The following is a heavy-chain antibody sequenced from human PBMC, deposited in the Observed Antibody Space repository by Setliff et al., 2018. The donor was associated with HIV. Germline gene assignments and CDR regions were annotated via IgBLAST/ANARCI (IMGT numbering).Heavy chain of an antibody. CDR1: GYKFTSYW. D-gene: IGHD3-3*01. J-gene: IGHJ5*01. CDR2: INPSTSEV. V-gene: IGHV5-51*01. Sequence: ESLKISCKDSGYKFTSYWVGWVRQMPGRGLEWMGFINPSTSEVRYRPSLQGQVTMSVDKSISTAFLQWSSLAASDTAMYYCARQPTDTSGYNNWFDSWGQGMLVTVSS. CDR3: ARQPTDTSGYNNWFDS.